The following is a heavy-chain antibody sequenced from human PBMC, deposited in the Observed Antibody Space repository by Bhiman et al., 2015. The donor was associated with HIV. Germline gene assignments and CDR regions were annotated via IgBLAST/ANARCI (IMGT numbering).Heavy chain of an antibody. D-gene: IGHD1-7*01. V-gene: IGHV3-21*03. Sequence: VQVVESGGGVVQPGRSLRLSCVVSGFTFNKYSMTWVRQAPGKGLEWVSSITSSSRYIQYADSVKGRFTISRDNAKNSLYLQMNSLRAEDTAVFYCARDRPYNWNWGSYYYGMDVWGQGTTVTVSS. CDR3: ARDRPYNWNWGSYYYGMDV. J-gene: IGHJ6*02. CDR2: ITSSSRYI. CDR1: GFTFNKYS.